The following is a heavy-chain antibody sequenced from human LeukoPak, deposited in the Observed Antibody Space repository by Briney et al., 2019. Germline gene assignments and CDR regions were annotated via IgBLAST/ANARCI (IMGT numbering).Heavy chain of an antibody. CDR3: AKDPLRYSSGWQNWFDP. J-gene: IGHJ5*02. CDR2: IKQDGSEK. V-gene: IGHV3-7*03. Sequence: PGGSLRLSCAASGFTFSSYWMSWVRQAPGKGLEWVANIKQDGSEKYYVDSVKGRFTISRDNAKNTLYLQMNGLRAEDTAVYYCAKDPLRYSSGWQNWFDPWGQGTLVTVSS. CDR1: GFTFSSYW. D-gene: IGHD6-19*01.